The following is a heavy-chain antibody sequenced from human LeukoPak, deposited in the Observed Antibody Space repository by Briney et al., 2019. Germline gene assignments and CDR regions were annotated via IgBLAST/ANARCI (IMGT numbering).Heavy chain of an antibody. V-gene: IGHV4-59*01. CDR2: IYYSGST. J-gene: IGHJ3*02. CDR1: GGSISSYY. D-gene: IGHD6-6*01. Sequence: SETLSLTCTVSGGSISSYYWSWIRQPPGKGLEWIGYIYYSGSTNYNPSLKSRVTISVDTSKNQFSLKLSSVTAADTAVYYCAREKPHSSGESFDIWGQGTMVTVSS. CDR3: AREKPHSSGESFDI.